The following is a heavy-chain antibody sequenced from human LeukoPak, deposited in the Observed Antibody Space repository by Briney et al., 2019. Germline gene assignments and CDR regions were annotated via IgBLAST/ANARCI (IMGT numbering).Heavy chain of an antibody. CDR1: GFTFSSYA. Sequence: GGSLRLSCAASGFTFSSYAMSWVRQAPGKGLEWVSAISGSGGSSPYADSVKGRFTISRDNSKNTLYLQMNRLRAEDTAVYYCAKGYCASCTCYARFDTWGQGTLVTVSS. CDR2: ISGSGGSS. J-gene: IGHJ4*02. D-gene: IGHD2-2*01. V-gene: IGHV3-23*01. CDR3: AKGYCASCTCYARFDT.